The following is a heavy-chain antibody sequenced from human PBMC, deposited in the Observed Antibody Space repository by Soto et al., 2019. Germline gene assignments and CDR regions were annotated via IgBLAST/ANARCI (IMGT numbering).Heavy chain of an antibody. CDR1: GFTFSSYS. CDR2: ISSSSSTI. CDR3: ARDTPTVTTWRGIFDY. V-gene: IGHV3-48*02. Sequence: GGSLRLSCAASGFTFSSYSMNWVRQAPGKGLEWVSYISSSSSTIYYADSVKGRFTISRDNAKNSLYLQMNSLRDEDTAVYYCARDTPTVTTWRGIFDYWGQGTLVTVSS. D-gene: IGHD4-17*01. J-gene: IGHJ4*02.